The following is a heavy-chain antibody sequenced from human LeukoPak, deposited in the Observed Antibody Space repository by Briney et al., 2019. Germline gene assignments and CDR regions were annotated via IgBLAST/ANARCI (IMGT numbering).Heavy chain of an antibody. J-gene: IGHJ2*01. CDR2: INHSGST. CDR1: GGSFSGYY. Sequence: PSETLSLTCAVYGGSFSGYYWSWIRQPPGKGLEWLGEINHSGSTNYNPSLKSRVTISVDTSKNQFSLKLSSVTAADTAVYYCARRRVVVVAATIPSLKRYWYFDVWGRGTLVTVSS. V-gene: IGHV4-34*01. D-gene: IGHD2-15*01. CDR3: ARRRVVVVAATIPSLKRYWYFDV.